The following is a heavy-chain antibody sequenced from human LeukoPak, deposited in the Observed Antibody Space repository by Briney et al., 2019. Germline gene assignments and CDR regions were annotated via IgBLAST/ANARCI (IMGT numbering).Heavy chain of an antibody. CDR3: ARDPSPAHYYYYYGMDV. J-gene: IGHJ6*04. D-gene: IGHD2-2*01. V-gene: IGHV4-59*01. CDR1: GGSLSIYY. Sequence: SETLSLTCTLSGGSLSIYYRSWIRQPPGKGLGWSGYIYYSGSTNYNPSPTSRATISVDTYKNQFSLKLSSVAAADTAVYYCARDPSPAHYYYYYGMDVWGKGTTVTVS. CDR2: IYYSGST.